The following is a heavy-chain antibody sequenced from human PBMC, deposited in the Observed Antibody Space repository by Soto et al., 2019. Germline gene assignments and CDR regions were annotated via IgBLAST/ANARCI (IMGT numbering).Heavy chain of an antibody. Sequence: VQLVESGGGLVQPGGSLRLSCAASGFTFSSYWMSWVRQAPGKGLEWVANIKQDGSEKYYVDSVKGRFTISRDNAKNSLYLQMNSLRAEDTAVYYCARDAMTYYYGSGSIIDYWGQGTLVTVSS. CDR3: ARDAMTYYYGSGSIIDY. CDR2: IKQDGSEK. D-gene: IGHD3-10*01. J-gene: IGHJ4*02. CDR1: GFTFSSYW. V-gene: IGHV3-7*01.